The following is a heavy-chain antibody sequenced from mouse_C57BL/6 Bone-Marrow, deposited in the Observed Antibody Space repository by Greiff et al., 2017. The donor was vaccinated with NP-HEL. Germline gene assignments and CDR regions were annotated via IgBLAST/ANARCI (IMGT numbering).Heavy chain of an antibody. CDR2: INPSTGGT. J-gene: IGHJ4*01. CDR3: ASNDQYYCAMDY. CDR1: GYSFTGYY. D-gene: IGHD2-12*01. Sequence: EVQLQQSGPELVKPGASVKISCKASGYSFTGYYMNWVKQSPEKSLEWIGEINPSTGGTTYNQKFKAKATLTVDKSSSTAYMQLKSLTSEDSAVYYCASNDQYYCAMDYWGQGTSVTVSS. V-gene: IGHV1-42*01.